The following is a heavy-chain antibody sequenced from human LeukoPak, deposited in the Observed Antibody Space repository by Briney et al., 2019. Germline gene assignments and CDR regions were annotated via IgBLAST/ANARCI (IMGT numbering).Heavy chain of an antibody. CDR1: GFTFGDYF. CDR2: ISGSSGST. D-gene: IGHD2-21*02. V-gene: IGHV3-23*01. Sequence: PGGSLRLSCAASGFTFGDYFMSWVRQAPGKGLEWVSAISGSSGSTLYADSVNAPFSISPHNSKNTLYLQMKSLRVEYTAVYYCATVLALVTADHWGQGALVTVSS. CDR3: ATVLALVTADH. J-gene: IGHJ4*02.